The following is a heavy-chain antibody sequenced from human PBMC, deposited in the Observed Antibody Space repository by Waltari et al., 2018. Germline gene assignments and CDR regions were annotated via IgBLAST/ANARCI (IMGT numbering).Heavy chain of an antibody. CDR1: GFTVSSNY. Sequence: EVQLVESGGGLIQPGGSLRLSCAASGFTVSSNYMSWVRQAPGKGWEWVSVINRGGDTHYADSVKGRFTISRDNSKNTVYLQMNTLRAEDTALYYCARDVTGYYYFDLWGRGTLVTVSS. J-gene: IGHJ2*01. CDR3: ARDVTGYYYFDL. CDR2: INRGGDT. V-gene: IGHV3-53*01.